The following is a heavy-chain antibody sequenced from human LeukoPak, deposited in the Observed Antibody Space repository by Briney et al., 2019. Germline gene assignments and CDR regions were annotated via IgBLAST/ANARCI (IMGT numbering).Heavy chain of an antibody. J-gene: IGHJ4*02. CDR2: LHPDGSER. CDR3: ARGGYSFDY. D-gene: IGHD5-12*01. Sequence: GGSLRLSCVASGFTFTQYWMTWIRQAPGKGLEWVARLHPDGSERNYVGSVEGRFTVFGDNAKSSLFLQMHSLRVEDTAVYYCARGGYSFDYLGQGTLVTVPS. V-gene: IGHV3-7*01. CDR1: GFTFTQYW.